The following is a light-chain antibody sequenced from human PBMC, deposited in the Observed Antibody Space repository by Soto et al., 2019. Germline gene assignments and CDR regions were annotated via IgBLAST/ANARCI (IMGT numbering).Light chain of an antibody. CDR1: SSDVGAYNY. CDR3: SSYTTSSTVV. V-gene: IGLV2-14*01. Sequence: QSALTQPASVSGSPGQSITISCTGTSSDVGAYNYVSWYQQHPGKAPKLMIYDVSDRPSGVSNRFSGSKSGNTASLTISRLQAEDEADYYCSSYTTSSTVVFGGGTKVTVL. J-gene: IGLJ2*01. CDR2: DVS.